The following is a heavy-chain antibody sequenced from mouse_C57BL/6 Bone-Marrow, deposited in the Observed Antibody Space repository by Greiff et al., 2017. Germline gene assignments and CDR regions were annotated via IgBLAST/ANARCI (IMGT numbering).Heavy chain of an antibody. J-gene: IGHJ4*01. CDR3: ARPDYYAMDY. Sequence: VQLQQPGAELVRPGTSVTLSCKASCYTFTSYWMHWVKQRPGPGLEWIGVLDPSDIYTNYNQKFKGNATLTVDTSSSTAYRQLSSLTSEDSAVYYCARPDYYAMDYWGQGTSVTVAS. CDR2: LDPSDIYT. V-gene: IGHV1-59*01. CDR1: CYTFTSYW.